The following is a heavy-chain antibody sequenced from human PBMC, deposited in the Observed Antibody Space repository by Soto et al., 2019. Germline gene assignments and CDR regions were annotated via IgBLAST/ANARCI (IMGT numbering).Heavy chain of an antibody. V-gene: IGHV3-48*02. CDR2: ISSSSSTI. CDR3: ARPAGRVDYFDY. J-gene: IGHJ4*02. CDR1: GFVFSTYS. Sequence: EVQLVESGGGLVQPGGSLRLSCAASGFVFSTYSMNWVRQAPGKGLEWVSYISSSSSTIYYADSVQGRFTISRDNAKNSLYLQVNRLRDGDTAVYYCARPAGRVDYFDYCGQGTLVTVSS. D-gene: IGHD2-15*01.